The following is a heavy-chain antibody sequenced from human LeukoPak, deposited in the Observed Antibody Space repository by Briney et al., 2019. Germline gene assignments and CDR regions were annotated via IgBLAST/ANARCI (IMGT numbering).Heavy chain of an antibody. Sequence: SETLSLTCAVYGGSFSGYYWSWIRQPPGKGLEWIGEINHSGSTNYNPSVKSRVTISVDTSKNQFSLRLSSVTAADTAVYYCARKGVAGPWDSSGVFDPWGQGTLVTVSS. CDR2: INHSGST. CDR1: GGSFSGYY. J-gene: IGHJ5*02. CDR3: ARKGVAGPWDSSGVFDP. V-gene: IGHV4-34*01. D-gene: IGHD3-10*01.